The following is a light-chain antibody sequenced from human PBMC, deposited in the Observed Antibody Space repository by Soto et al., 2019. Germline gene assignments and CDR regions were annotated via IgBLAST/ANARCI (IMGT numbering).Light chain of an antibody. CDR3: SSFTNSGTVV. V-gene: IGLV2-14*01. J-gene: IGLJ2*01. Sequence: QSALTQPASVSGSPGQSITISCTGTSSDVGGHNYVSWYQQHPGKAPKHMIYEVNNGPSGVSDRFSGSKSGNTASLTISGLQAEDEAYYYCSSFTNSGTVVFGGGTKLTVL. CDR2: EVN. CDR1: SSDVGGHNY.